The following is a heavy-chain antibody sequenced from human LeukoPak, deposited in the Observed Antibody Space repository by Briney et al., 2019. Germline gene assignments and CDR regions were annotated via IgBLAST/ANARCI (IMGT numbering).Heavy chain of an antibody. D-gene: IGHD6-13*01. V-gene: IGHV1-69*01. CDR3: AGGYSSSWYLYYFDY. CDR1: GGTFSSYA. J-gene: IGHJ4*02. CDR2: IIAIFGTA. Sequence: ASVKVSCKASGGTFSSYAISWVRQAPGQGLEWMGGIIAIFGTANYAQKFQGRVTITADESTSTAYMELSSLRSEDTAVYYCAGGYSSSWYLYYFDYWGQGTLVTVSS.